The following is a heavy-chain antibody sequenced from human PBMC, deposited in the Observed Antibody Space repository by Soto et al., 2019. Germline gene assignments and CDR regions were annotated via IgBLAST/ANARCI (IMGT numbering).Heavy chain of an antibody. V-gene: IGHV3-23*01. J-gene: IGHJ4*02. CDR3: AKDRDNWNSGFDS. Sequence: EVQLLESGGGLVQPGGSLRLSCAASEFTFKDYAMAWVRQAPGKGLEWVSIINGRGDSTYYADSVKGRFTISRDNSRNTLSLLMNSLRAEDTAMYYCAKDRDNWNSGFDSWGQGTLVTVSS. CDR1: EFTFKDYA. D-gene: IGHD1-7*01. CDR2: INGRGDST.